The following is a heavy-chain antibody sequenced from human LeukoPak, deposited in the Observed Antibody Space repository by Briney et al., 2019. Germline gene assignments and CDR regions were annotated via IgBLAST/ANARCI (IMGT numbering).Heavy chain of an antibody. V-gene: IGHV3-48*03. Sequence: GGSLRLSCAASGFSFSNYEMNWVRQAPGKGLEGISYISYTGSTTYQPDSVKGRFTISRDNAKNSLYLQMNSLRVEDTAIYYCAGCRTISCYSAFDFWGQGTMVTVSS. CDR3: AGCRTISCYSAFDF. CDR2: ISYTGSTT. CDR1: GFSFSNYE. J-gene: IGHJ3*01. D-gene: IGHD2-2*01.